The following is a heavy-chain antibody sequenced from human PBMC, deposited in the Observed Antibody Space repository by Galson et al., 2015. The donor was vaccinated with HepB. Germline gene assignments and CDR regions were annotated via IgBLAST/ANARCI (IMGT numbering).Heavy chain of an antibody. D-gene: IGHD6-13*01. CDR2: IYYSGST. CDR3: ARVFRREYSSSWHYYYYMDV. CDR1: GGSISSSSYY. Sequence: ETLSLTCTVSGGSISSSSYYWGWIRQPPGKGLEWIGSIYYSGSTYYNPSLKSRVTISVDTSKNQFSLKLSSVTAADTAVYYCARVFRREYSSSWHYYYYMDVWGKGTTVTVSS. J-gene: IGHJ6*03. V-gene: IGHV4-39*07.